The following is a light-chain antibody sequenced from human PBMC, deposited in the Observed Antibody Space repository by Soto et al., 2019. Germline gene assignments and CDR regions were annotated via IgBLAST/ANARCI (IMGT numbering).Light chain of an antibody. Sequence: VMTQFPATLSVSPGDRVTLSCRASESVSSDVAWYQQKPGQSPRLLIFGASTRATSIPARFTGSRSGTEFSLTISSLQSEDFAVYYCQQYSTWPRTLGQGTKVDIK. V-gene: IGKV3-15*01. CDR2: GAS. CDR1: ESVSSD. CDR3: QQYSTWPRT. J-gene: IGKJ1*01.